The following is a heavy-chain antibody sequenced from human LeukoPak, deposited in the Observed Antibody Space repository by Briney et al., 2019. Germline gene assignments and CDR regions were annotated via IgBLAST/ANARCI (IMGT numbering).Heavy chain of an antibody. V-gene: IGHV4-38-2*02. J-gene: IGHJ1*01. CDR2: IYHSGRT. CDR3: ARAGIGHGEYFQH. CDR1: GYSISSGYY. D-gene: IGHD6-13*01. Sequence: PSETLSLTCTVSGYSISSGYYWGWIRQPPGKGLEWIGSIYHSGRTFYNPSLKSRVTISVDTSKNQFSLKLTSVTAADTAVYYCARAGIGHGEYFQHWGQGTLVTVSS.